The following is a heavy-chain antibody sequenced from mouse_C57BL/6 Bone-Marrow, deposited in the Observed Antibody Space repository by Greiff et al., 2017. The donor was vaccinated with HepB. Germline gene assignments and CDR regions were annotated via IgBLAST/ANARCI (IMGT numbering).Heavy chain of an antibody. CDR3: AGNYEGDWFAY. Sequence: VQLQQSGAELARPGASVKLSCKASGYTFTSYGISWVKQRTGQGLEWIGEIYPRSGNNYYNEKFKGKATLTADKSSSTAYMELRSLTSEDFAVYFCAGNYEGDWFAYWGQGTLFTVSA. J-gene: IGHJ3*01. CDR2: IYPRSGNN. D-gene: IGHD2-4*01. V-gene: IGHV1-81*01. CDR1: GYTFTSYG.